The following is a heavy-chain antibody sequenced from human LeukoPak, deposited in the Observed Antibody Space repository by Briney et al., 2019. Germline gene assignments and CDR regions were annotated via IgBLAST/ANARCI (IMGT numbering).Heavy chain of an antibody. V-gene: IGHV3-9*03. CDR3: AKDRAARQKYYFDY. D-gene: IGHD6-6*01. CDR2: ISWNSGSI. J-gene: IGHJ4*02. Sequence: LPGGSLRLSCAASGFTFDDYAMHWVRQAPGKGLEWVSGISWNSGSIGYADSVKGRFTISRDNAKNSLYLQMNSLRAEDMALYYCAKDRAARQKYYFDYWGQGTLVTVSS. CDR1: GFTFDDYA.